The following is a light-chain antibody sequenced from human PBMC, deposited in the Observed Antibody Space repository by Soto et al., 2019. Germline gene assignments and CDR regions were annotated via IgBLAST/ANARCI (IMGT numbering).Light chain of an antibody. J-gene: IGKJ1*01. CDR3: QQYLAIPRT. CDR2: WAS. V-gene: IGKV4-1*01. Sequence: DIVMTQSPDSLAVSLGERATINCKSSQSFLYSFNNKNCLAWYQQKPGQPPKPLIYWASTRESGVPDRFSGSGSGTDFTLTISSLQAEDVAVYYCQQYLAIPRTFGQGTKVDIK. CDR1: QSFLYSFNNKNC.